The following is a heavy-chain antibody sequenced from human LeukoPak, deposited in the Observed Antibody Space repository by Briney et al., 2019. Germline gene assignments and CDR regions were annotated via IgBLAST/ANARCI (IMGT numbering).Heavy chain of an antibody. V-gene: IGHV4-59*01. D-gene: IGHD2-2*01. CDR2: IYYSGST. CDR3: ARLYSKPPVVPAAKEQTDY. J-gene: IGHJ4*02. CDR1: GGSISSYY. Sequence: KPSETLSLTCTVSGGSISSYYWSWIRQPPGKGLEWIGYIYYSGSTNYNPSLKSRVTISVDTSKNQFSLKLSSVTAADTAVYYCARLYSKPPVVPAAKEQTDYWGQGTLVTVSS.